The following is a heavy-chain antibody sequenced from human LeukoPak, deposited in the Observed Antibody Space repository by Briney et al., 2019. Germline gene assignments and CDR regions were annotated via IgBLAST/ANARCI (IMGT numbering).Heavy chain of an antibody. J-gene: IGHJ5*02. CDR3: ARLGTAVSGSSPNWFDH. CDR1: GGSFSGYY. D-gene: IGHD1-26*01. Sequence: PSETLSLTCAVYGGSFSGYYWSWIRQPPGKGLEWIGEINHSGSTNYNPSLKSRVTISVDTSKNQFSLKLSSVTAVDTAVYYCARLGTAVSGSSPNWFDHWGQGTLVTVSS. V-gene: IGHV4-34*01. CDR2: INHSGST.